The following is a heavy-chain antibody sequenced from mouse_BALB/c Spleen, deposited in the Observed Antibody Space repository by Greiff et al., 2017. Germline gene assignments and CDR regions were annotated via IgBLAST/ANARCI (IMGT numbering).Heavy chain of an antibody. CDR1: GFTFSSYA. V-gene: IGHV5-6-5*01. D-gene: IGHD1-1*01. J-gene: IGHJ2*01. Sequence: EVMLVESGGGLVKPGGSLKLSCAASGFTFSSYAMSWVRQTPEKRLEWVASISSGGSTYYPDSVKGRFTISRDNARNILYLQMSSLRSEDTAMYYCARDGSEFDYWGQGTTLTVSS. CDR3: ARDGSEFDY. CDR2: ISSGGST.